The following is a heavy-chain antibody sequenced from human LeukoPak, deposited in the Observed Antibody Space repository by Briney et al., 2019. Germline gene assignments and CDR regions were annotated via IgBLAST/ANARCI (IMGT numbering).Heavy chain of an antibody. CDR2: IKEDGSEK. CDR3: ARIMNSSPDY. V-gene: IGHV3-7*01. Sequence: GGSLRLSCAASGFIFSGAWMSWVRQAPGKGLEWVANIKEDGSEKYYVGSVNGRFTISRDNAKNSVFLQMNSLRAEDTAVYYCARIMNSSPDYWGQGTLVTVSS. D-gene: IGHD6-13*01. J-gene: IGHJ4*02. CDR1: GFIFSGAW.